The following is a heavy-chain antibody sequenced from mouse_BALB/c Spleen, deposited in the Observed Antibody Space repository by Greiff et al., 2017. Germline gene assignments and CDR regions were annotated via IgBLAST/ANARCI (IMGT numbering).Heavy chain of an antibody. CDR3: ARSGQSYRYDRAMDY. CDR2: ISSGSSTI. Sequence: DVKLVESGGGLVQPGGSRKLSCAASGFTFSSFGMHWVRQAPEKGLEWVAYISSGSSTIYYADTVKGRFTISRDNPKNTLFLQMTSLRSEDTAMYYCARSGQSYRYDRAMDYWGQGTSVTVSS. J-gene: IGHJ4*01. V-gene: IGHV5-17*02. D-gene: IGHD2-14*01. CDR1: GFTFSSFG.